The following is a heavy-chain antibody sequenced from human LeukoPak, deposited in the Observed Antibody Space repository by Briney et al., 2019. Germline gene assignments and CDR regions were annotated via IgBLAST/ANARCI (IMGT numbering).Heavy chain of an antibody. CDR2: IIPIFGTA. J-gene: IGHJ4*02. CDR1: GGTFSSYA. D-gene: IGHD3-22*01. CDR3: ARGDYYDSSALGYFDY. V-gene: IGHV1-69*05. Sequence: GASVKVSCKASGGTFSSYAISWVRRAPGQGLEWMGGIIPIFGTANYAQKFQGRVTITTDESTSTAYMELSSLRSEDTAVYYCARGDYYDSSALGYFDYWGQGTLVTVSS.